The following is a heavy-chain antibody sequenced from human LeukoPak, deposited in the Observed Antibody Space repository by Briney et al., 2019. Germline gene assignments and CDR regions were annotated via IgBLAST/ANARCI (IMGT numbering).Heavy chain of an antibody. CDR2: IYYSGST. Sequence: SQTLSLTCTVSGGSISSGGYYWSWIRQHPGKGLEWIGYIYYSGSTYYNPSLKSRVTISVDTSKNQFSLKLSSVAAADTAVYYCARVSAVVTQAFDYWGQGTLVTVSS. D-gene: IGHD4-23*01. CDR3: ARVSAVVTQAFDY. V-gene: IGHV4-31*03. CDR1: GGSISSGGYY. J-gene: IGHJ4*02.